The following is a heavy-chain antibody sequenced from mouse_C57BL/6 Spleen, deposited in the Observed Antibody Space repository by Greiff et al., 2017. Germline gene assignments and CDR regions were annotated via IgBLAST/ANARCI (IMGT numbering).Heavy chain of an antibody. V-gene: IGHV1-42*01. CDR2: INPSTGGT. CDR1: GYSFTGYY. D-gene: IGHD2-3*01. CDR3: AIGDGYYFDY. J-gene: IGHJ2*01. Sequence: EVQLQQSGPELVKPGASVKISCKASGYSFTGYYMNWVKQSPEKSLEWIGEINPSTGGTTYNQKFKAKATLTVDKSSSTAYMQLKSLTSEDSAVYYCAIGDGYYFDYWGQGTTRTVSS.